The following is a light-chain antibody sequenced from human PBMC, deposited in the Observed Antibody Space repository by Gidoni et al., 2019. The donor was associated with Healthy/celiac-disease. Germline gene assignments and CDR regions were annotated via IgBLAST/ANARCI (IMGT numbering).Light chain of an antibody. CDR3: QQYGSSLLT. Sequence: EIVLTQSPGTLSLSLGDRAALVCRASQSVSSSYLSWYQQKPGQAPRLLIYGASSRATGIPDRFSGSGSGTDFTLTISRLEPEDFAVYYCQQYGSSLLTFGQGTKVEIK. V-gene: IGKV3-20*01. CDR2: GAS. J-gene: IGKJ1*01. CDR1: QSVSSSY.